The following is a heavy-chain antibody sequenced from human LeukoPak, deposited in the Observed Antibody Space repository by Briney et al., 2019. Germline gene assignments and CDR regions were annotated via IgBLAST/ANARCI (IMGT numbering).Heavy chain of an antibody. V-gene: IGHV1-24*01. Sequence: ASVKVSCKVSGYTLTALSIHWVRQAPGKGLEWMGGFNSEDGKRIYAQKFQGRVTLTEDTSTDTAYMELSSLRSEDTAVYYCASAPQQLAPFDYWGQGTLVTVSS. D-gene: IGHD6-13*01. CDR3: ASAPQQLAPFDY. CDR1: GYTLTALS. J-gene: IGHJ4*02. CDR2: FNSEDGKR.